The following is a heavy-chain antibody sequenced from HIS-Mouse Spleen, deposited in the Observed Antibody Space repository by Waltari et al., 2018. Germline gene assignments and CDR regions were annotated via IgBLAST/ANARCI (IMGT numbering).Heavy chain of an antibody. J-gene: IGHJ5*02. D-gene: IGHD5-12*01. CDR3: ARERRGPGWFDP. Sequence: EVQLVESGGGLVQPGGSLRLSCSASGSTFSSCWISWVRQAPGKGLEWVANIKQDGSEKYYVDSVKGRFTISRDNAKNSLYLQMNSLRAEDTAVYYCARERRGPGWFDPWGQGTLVTVSS. CDR1: GSTFSSCW. V-gene: IGHV3-7*01. CDR2: IKQDGSEK.